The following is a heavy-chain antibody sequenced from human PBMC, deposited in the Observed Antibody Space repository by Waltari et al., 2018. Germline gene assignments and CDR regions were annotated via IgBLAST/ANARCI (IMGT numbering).Heavy chain of an antibody. V-gene: IGHV4-39*01. CDR1: GGSISSSSYY. CDR3: ARHSSRSGYDWAYYYYGMDV. CDR2: IYYSGGT. D-gene: IGHD5-12*01. Sequence: QLQLQESGPGLVKPSETLSLTCTVSGGSISSSSYYCGWIRQPPGKGREWIGSIYYSGGTYHNPSLKSRVTRAVDTSKNQFSRKLSSVTAADTAVYYCARHSSRSGYDWAYYYYGMDVWGQGTTVTVSS. J-gene: IGHJ6*02.